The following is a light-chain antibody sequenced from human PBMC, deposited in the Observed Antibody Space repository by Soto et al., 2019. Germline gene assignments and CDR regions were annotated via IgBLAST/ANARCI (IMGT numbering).Light chain of an antibody. CDR2: ELS. CDR1: SRDGGGYNH. Sequence: QSPVTHPDSASAAIRPAGTNSRPETSRDGGGYNHVSWYQQPPGKAPKAVFYELSRRPPAVPTRFSGSWSVSTAPCTIAGLHAEDEADYLCTLYTSSSTLYVFGSGTKVTV. J-gene: IGLJ1*01. V-gene: IGLV2-14*01. CDR3: TLYTSSSTLYV.